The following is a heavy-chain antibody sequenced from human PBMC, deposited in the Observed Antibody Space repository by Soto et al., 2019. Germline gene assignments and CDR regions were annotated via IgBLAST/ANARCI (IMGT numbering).Heavy chain of an antibody. CDR1: GGSVTSSDFY. D-gene: IGHD3-3*01. Sequence: SETLSLTCSVSGGSVTSSDFYWSWLRQPPGKGLEWIGYIYYSGNTNYDPSLRSRVSISVDTSKNQFSLRLSSVTAADTAVYYCARTSLAYNYDFWSGYYINYYYYYMDVWGKGTTVTVSS. CDR3: ARTSLAYNYDFWSGYYINYYYYYMDV. CDR2: IYYSGNT. V-gene: IGHV4-61*08. J-gene: IGHJ6*03.